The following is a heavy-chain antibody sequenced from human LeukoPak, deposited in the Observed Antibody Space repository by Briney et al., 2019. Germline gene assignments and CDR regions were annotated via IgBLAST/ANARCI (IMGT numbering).Heavy chain of an antibody. Sequence: GGSLRLSCAASGFTFSSYSMSWVRQAPGKGLEWVANIKQDGSEKYYVDSVKGRFTISRDNAKNSLYLQMNSLRAEDTAVYYCARDPYSSSWPGASDIWGQGTMVTVSS. J-gene: IGHJ3*02. CDR3: ARDPYSSSWPGASDI. CDR1: GFTFSSYS. CDR2: IKQDGSEK. V-gene: IGHV3-7*01. D-gene: IGHD6-13*01.